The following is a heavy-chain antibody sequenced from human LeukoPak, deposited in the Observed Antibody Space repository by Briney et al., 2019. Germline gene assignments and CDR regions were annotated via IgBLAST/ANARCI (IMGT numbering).Heavy chain of an antibody. D-gene: IGHD5-24*01. V-gene: IGHV2-5*02. J-gene: IGHJ4*02. CDR3: VHRRGYNYHVV. Sequence: SGPTLVNPTQTLTLTCTFSGFSLRTSGVGVGWIRQPPGKALEWLALIYWDDDKRYSPSLRSRLTITRDTSKNQVVLTMTNMDPVDTATYFCVHRRGYNYHVVWGQGTLVTVSS. CDR1: GFSLRTSGVG. CDR2: IYWDDDK.